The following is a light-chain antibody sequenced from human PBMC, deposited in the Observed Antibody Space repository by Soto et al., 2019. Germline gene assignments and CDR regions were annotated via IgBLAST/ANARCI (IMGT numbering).Light chain of an antibody. J-gene: IGKJ5*01. V-gene: IGKV1-5*01. CDR2: DAS. CDR1: QSISSW. Sequence: IQMTQSPSILSASVGDRVTITCRASQSISSWLAWYQQKPGKAPKLLIYDASTLEAGVPSRFRGSGSGTDFTLTISRLQSEDFAVYYCQQYENRPTFGEGTRLEI. CDR3: QQYENRPT.